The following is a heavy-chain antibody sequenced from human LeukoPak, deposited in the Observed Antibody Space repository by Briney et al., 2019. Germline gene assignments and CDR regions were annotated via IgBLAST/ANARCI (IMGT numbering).Heavy chain of an antibody. CDR3: ARVLGYSSSWMDY. D-gene: IGHD6-13*01. CDR2: INPNSGGT. CDR1: GYTFTGYF. V-gene: IGHV1-2*02. Sequence: GASVQVSCKASGYTFTGYFMHWVRQAPGQGLEWMGWINPNSGGTNYAQNFQGRVTMTRDTSISTAYMELGRLRSDDTAFYYCARVLGYSSSWMDYWGQGTLVTVSS. J-gene: IGHJ4*02.